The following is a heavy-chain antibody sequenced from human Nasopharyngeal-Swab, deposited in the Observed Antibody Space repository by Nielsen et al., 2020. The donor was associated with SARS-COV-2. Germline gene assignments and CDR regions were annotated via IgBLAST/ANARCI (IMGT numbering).Heavy chain of an antibody. CDR3: ARENYYDSSDYYGGYFDY. Sequence: SETLSLTCAVYGGSFSGYYWSWIRQPPGKGLEWIGEINHSGSTNYNPSLKSRVTISIDTSKNQFSLKLNSVTAADTAVYYCARENYYDSSDYYGGYFDYWGQGTLVTVSS. CDR1: GGSFSGYY. V-gene: IGHV4-34*01. J-gene: IGHJ4*02. CDR2: INHSGST. D-gene: IGHD3-22*01.